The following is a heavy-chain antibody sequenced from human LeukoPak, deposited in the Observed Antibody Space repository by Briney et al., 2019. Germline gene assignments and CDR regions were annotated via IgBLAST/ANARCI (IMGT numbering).Heavy chain of an antibody. CDR2: IYHSGST. J-gene: IGHJ4*02. D-gene: IGHD2-15*01. CDR1: NYITYYY. Sequence: SETLSLTCVVSNYITYYYWGWIRQPPGKGLEWIGSIYHSGSTYYNPSLESRVTISVDTSKNQFSLKLSSVTAADTAVYYCARELVGTAWNDSWGQGTLVTVSS. V-gene: IGHV4-38-2*02. CDR3: ARELVGTAWNDS.